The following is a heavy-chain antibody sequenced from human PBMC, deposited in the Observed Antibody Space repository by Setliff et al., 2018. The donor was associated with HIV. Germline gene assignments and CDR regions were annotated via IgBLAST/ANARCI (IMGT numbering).Heavy chain of an antibody. V-gene: IGHV1-24*01. J-gene: IGHJ5*02. Sequence: ASVKVSCKISGYTLTEVSMHWVRQAPGKGLEWMGYFDPQDGKTIYAQKFQGRVTMTRDTSISTAYIDLSSLTSDDTAVYYCALASIVSTARWNHWGRGTLVTVSS. CDR2: FDPQDGKT. CDR1: GYTLTEVS. CDR3: ALASIVSTARWNH. D-gene: IGHD1-26*01.